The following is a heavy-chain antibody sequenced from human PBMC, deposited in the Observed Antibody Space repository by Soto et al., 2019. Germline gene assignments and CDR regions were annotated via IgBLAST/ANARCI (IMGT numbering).Heavy chain of an antibody. V-gene: IGHV3-74*01. J-gene: IGHJ6*03. CDR1: GFTFSSYW. CDR2: INSDGSST. D-gene: IGHD3-10*01. Sequence: GGSLRLSCAASGFTFSSYWMHWVRQAPGKGLVWVSRINSDGSSTSYADSVKGRFTISRDNAKDTLYLQMNSLRAEDTAMYYCSRPSYGSGSYYPPYYYYYYMDVWGKGTTVTVSS. CDR3: SRPSYGSGSYYPPYYYYYYMDV.